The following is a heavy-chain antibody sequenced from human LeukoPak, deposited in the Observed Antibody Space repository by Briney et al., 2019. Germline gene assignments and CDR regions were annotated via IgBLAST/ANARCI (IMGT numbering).Heavy chain of an antibody. CDR1: GGSVSSGSYY. J-gene: IGHJ3*02. Sequence: SETLSLTCTVSGGSVSSGSYYWSWIRQPPGKGLEWIGYIYYSGSTNHNPSLKSRVTISVDTSKNQFSLKLSSVTAADTAVYYCARDGSESAFDIWGQGTMVTVSS. V-gene: IGHV4-61*01. CDR2: IYYSGST. CDR3: ARDGSESAFDI.